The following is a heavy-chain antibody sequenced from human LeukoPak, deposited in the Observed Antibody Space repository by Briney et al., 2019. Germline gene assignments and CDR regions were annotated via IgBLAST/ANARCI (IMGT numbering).Heavy chain of an antibody. Sequence: GGSLRLSCAASGFTFSSYWMSWVRQAPEKGLEWVAKIKPDGSEIYHVDSVKGRFTISRDNSKNTLYLQMNSLRAEDTAVYYCAKASVGAYFDYWGQGTLVTVSS. CDR2: IKPDGSEI. CDR3: AKASVGAYFDY. V-gene: IGHV3-7*01. J-gene: IGHJ4*02. CDR1: GFTFSSYW. D-gene: IGHD1-26*01.